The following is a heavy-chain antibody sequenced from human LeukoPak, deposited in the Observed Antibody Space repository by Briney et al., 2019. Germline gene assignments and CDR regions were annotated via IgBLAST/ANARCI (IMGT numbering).Heavy chain of an antibody. J-gene: IGHJ4*02. CDR1: GYIFTSYW. Sequence: GESLKISCKGSGYIFTSYWIGWVRQMPGKGLEWMGIIYPGDSDTRYSPSFQGQVTISADKSISTAYLQWSSLKASDTAMYYCARLELYYYGSGSYPPPDYWGQGTLVTVSS. CDR3: ARLELYYYGSGSYPPPDY. CDR2: IYPGDSDT. V-gene: IGHV5-51*01. D-gene: IGHD3-10*01.